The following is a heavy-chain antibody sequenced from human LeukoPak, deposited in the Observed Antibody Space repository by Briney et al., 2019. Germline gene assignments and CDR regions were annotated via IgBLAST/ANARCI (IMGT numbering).Heavy chain of an antibody. CDR2: IYTSGST. V-gene: IGHV4-61*02. Sequence: SQTLSLTCTVSGGSISSGSYYWSWIRQPAGKGLEWIGRIYTSGSTNYNPSLKSRVTISVDTSKNQFPLKLSSVTAADTAVYYCARANGDYDYYFDYWGQGTLVTVSS. CDR3: ARANGDYDYYFDY. J-gene: IGHJ4*02. CDR1: GGSISSGSYY. D-gene: IGHD4-17*01.